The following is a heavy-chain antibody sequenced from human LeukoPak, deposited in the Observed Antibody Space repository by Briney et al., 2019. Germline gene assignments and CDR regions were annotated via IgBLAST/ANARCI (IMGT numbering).Heavy chain of an antibody. CDR2: IKEDGSEK. V-gene: IGHV3-7*03. CDR1: GFIFSSYW. D-gene: IGHD2-2*01. J-gene: IGHJ6*04. CDR3: ARRALRYCSSTSCPAQYYGVDV. Sequence: GGSLRLSCAASGFIFSSYWMSWVRQAPGKGLEGVANIKEDGSEKYYVDSVKGRFTISRDNAKNSLYLQTNSLRAEDTAVYYCARRALRYCSSTSCPAQYYGVDVWGKGTTVTVSS.